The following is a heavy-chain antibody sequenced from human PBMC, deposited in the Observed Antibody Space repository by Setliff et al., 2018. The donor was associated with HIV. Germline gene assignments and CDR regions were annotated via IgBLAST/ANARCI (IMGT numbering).Heavy chain of an antibody. Sequence: ASVKVSCKTSGYSFSDYGVSWVRQAPGQGLEWMGWIKPDSGGTNYAQNFQGRVTMISETSVSTAYMELSRLTSDDTAVYYCARGRRTAPGSFYYYYYMDVWGKGTTVTVSS. D-gene: IGHD6-13*01. V-gene: IGHV1-2*02. J-gene: IGHJ6*03. CDR3: ARGRRTAPGSFYYYYYMDV. CDR1: GYSFSDYG. CDR2: IKPDSGGT.